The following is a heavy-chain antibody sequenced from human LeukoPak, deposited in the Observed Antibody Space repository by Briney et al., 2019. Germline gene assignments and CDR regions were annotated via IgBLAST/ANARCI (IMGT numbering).Heavy chain of an antibody. CDR1: GYTFTSYY. J-gene: IGHJ4*02. CDR3: AREYCSGGSCYNADY. CDR2: INPSGGST. Sequence: GASVKVSCKASGYTFTSYYMHWVRQAPGQGLEWMGIINPSGGSTSYAQKLQGRVTMTTDTSTSTAYMELRSLRSDDTAVYYCAREYCSGGSCYNADYWGQGTLVTVSS. V-gene: IGHV1-46*01. D-gene: IGHD2-15*01.